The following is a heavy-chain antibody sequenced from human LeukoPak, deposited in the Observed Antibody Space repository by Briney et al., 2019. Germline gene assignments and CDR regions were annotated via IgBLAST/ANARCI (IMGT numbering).Heavy chain of an antibody. CDR1: PGSISNYY. CDR2: IYYSGIT. V-gene: IGHV4-59*01. Sequence: SETLSLTCTVSPGSISNYYWSWIRQPAGKGLEWIGYIYYSGITNYNPSLKSRVTISVDTSKSQFSLKLSSVTAADTAVYYCARAGRWEGRPHAFDIWGQGTMVTVSS. J-gene: IGHJ3*02. CDR3: ARAGRWEGRPHAFDI. D-gene: IGHD1-26*01.